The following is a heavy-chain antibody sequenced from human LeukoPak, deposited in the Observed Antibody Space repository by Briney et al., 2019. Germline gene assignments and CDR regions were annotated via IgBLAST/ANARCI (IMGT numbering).Heavy chain of an antibody. CDR2: ISAYNGNT. Sequence: ASVKVSCKASGYTFTSYGISWVRQAPGQGLEWMGWISAYNGNTNYAQKLQGRVTMTTDTSTSTAYMELRSLRSDDTAVYYCARVPLRLGELSLLSWFDPWGQGTLVTVSS. CDR3: ARVPLRLGELSLLSWFDP. D-gene: IGHD3-16*02. V-gene: IGHV1-18*01. J-gene: IGHJ5*02. CDR1: GYTFTSYG.